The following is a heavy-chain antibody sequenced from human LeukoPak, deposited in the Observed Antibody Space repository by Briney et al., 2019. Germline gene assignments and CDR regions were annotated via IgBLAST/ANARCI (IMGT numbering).Heavy chain of an antibody. CDR2: IYHSGST. CDR3: ARGGPAVLYYFDY. CDR1: GGSISSGGYS. J-gene: IGHJ4*02. V-gene: IGHV4-30-2*01. Sequence: SQTLSLTCAVSGGSISSGGYSWSWIRQPPGKGLEWIGYIYHSGSTYYNPSLKSRVTISVDTSKNQFSLKLSSVAAADTAVYYCARGGPAVLYYFDYWGQGTLVTVSS.